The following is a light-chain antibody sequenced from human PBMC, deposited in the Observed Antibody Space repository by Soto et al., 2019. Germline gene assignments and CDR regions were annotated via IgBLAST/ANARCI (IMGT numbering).Light chain of an antibody. J-gene: IGKJ5*01. Sequence: IHVTQSPSSLSASVGYRLTITCRSSQFISSYLAWYQQKPGQAPKLLIYAASTLPSGIPSRFSGSGSGTDFTLTISSLQPEDFATYYCQQLNSYPITFGQGTRLEIK. CDR2: AAS. V-gene: IGKV1-9*01. CDR1: QFISSY. CDR3: QQLNSYPIT.